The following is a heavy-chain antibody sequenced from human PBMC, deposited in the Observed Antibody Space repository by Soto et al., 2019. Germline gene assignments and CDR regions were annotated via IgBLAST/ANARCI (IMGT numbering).Heavy chain of an antibody. D-gene: IGHD4-17*01. CDR1: GFTFSSYG. CDR3: ARGWDDYGAFDY. V-gene: IGHV3-33*01. CDR2: IWYDGSNK. J-gene: IGHJ4*02. Sequence: QVQLVESGGGVVQPGRSLRLSCAASGFTFSSYGMHWVRQAPGKGLEWVAVIWYDGSNKYYADSVKGRFTISRDNSKNTLYLQMNSLRAEDTAVYYCARGWDDYGAFDYWGQGPLVTVSS.